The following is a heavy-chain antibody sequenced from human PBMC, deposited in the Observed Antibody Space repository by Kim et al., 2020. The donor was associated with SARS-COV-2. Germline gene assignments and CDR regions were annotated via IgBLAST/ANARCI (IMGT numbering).Heavy chain of an antibody. J-gene: IGHJ4*02. D-gene: IGHD3-10*01. Sequence: VAPVKGRFTISRDDSKNTLYLQMNSLKTEDTAVYYCTTEDVVRGVTPFDYWGQGTLVTVSS. V-gene: IGHV3-15*01. CDR3: TTEDVVRGVTPFDY.